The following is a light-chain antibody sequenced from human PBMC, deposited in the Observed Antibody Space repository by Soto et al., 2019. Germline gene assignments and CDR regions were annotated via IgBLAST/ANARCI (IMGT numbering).Light chain of an antibody. CDR3: GAWDDSLNGYV. CDR2: STN. Sequence: QPVLTQPPSASGTPGQRVPISCSASSSNIGRNTVNWYQQLPGTAPKLLIYSTNQRPSGVPDRFSGSKSGTSASLAISGLQSEDEADYYCGAWDDSLNGYVFGAGTQLTVL. V-gene: IGLV1-44*01. J-gene: IGLJ1*01. CDR1: SSNIGRNT.